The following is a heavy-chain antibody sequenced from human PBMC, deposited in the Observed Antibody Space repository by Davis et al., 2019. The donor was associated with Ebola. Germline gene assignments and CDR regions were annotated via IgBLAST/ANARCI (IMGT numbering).Heavy chain of an antibody. CDR3: ARESIWYYYDSSGYSTGRAFDI. CDR1: GYTFTGYY. D-gene: IGHD3-22*01. Sequence: AASVKVSCKASGYTFTGYYMHWVRQAPGQGLEWMGWINPNSGGTNYAQKLQGRVTMTTDTSTSTAYMELRSLRSDDTAVYYCARESIWYYYDSSGYSTGRAFDIWGQGTMVTVSS. CDR2: INPNSGGT. J-gene: IGHJ3*02. V-gene: IGHV1-2*02.